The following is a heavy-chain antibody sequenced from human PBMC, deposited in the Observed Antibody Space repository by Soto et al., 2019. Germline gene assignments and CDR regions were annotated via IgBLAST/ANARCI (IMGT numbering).Heavy chain of an antibody. CDR3: AKQMGTWVPNDIDF. D-gene: IGHD1-1*01. J-gene: IGHJ4*02. Sequence: GGSLRLSCVAPDFSFTHHAMTWVRLPPGKGLQWVGAISHDGGNTYYRDSVRGRFTISRDNSKNTLYLQMHSLKAEDTAVYFCAKQMGTWVPNDIDFWGQGTQVTVSS. CDR2: ISHDGGNT. CDR1: DFSFTHHA. V-gene: IGHV3-23*01.